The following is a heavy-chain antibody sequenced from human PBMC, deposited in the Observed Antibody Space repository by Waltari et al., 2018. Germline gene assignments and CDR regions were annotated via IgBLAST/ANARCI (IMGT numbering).Heavy chain of an antibody. CDR2: IYPGDSDT. CDR1: GYSFTSYW. CDR3: ARVYYDSSGYYLNRNAFDI. J-gene: IGHJ3*02. V-gene: IGHV5-51*01. Sequence: EVQLVQSGAEVKKPGESLKISCKGSGYSFTSYWIGWVRQMPGKGLEWMGIIYPGDSDTRYSPSVQGQVTISADKSISTAYPQWSSLKASDTAMYYCARVYYDSSGYYLNRNAFDIWGQGTMVTVSS. D-gene: IGHD3-22*01.